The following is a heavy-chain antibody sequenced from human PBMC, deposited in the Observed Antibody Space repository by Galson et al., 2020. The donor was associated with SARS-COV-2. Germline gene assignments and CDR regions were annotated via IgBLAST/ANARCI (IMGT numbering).Heavy chain of an antibody. V-gene: IGHV4-31*03. CDR1: GGSIRSGRYY. D-gene: IGHD3-22*01. J-gene: IGHJ3*02. CDR3: PRASLVVVINGFDI. CDR2: IHYSGST. Sequence: SQTLSLTCTVSGGSIRSGRYYWTWIRQHTAKGLEWIGYIHYSGSTHYNPSLKSRVTISLDTSKNQFSLKLSSVTAAYTAVYYCPRASLVVVINGFDIWGQGTMVTVSS.